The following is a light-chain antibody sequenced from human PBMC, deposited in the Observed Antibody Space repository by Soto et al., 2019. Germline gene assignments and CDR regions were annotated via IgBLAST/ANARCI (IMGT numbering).Light chain of an antibody. J-gene: IGKJ2*01. V-gene: IGKV1-5*03. CDR2: KAS. CDR3: QQYISQEYT. CDR1: QSISSW. Sequence: DIQMTQSPSTLSASVGDRVTITCRASQSISSWLAWYQQKPGKAPKLLIYKASSLQSGVPSRFSGSGSGTEFTLTISSLLPDDFATYSCQQYISQEYTFGQGTKLEIK.